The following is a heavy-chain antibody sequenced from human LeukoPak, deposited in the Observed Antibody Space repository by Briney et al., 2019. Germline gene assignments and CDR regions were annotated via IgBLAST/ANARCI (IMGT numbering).Heavy chain of an antibody. Sequence: GGSLRLSCAASGFTVSSNYMSWVRQAPGKGLEWVSVIYSGGSTYYAVSVKGRFTISRDNSKNTLYLQMNSPRAEDTAVYYCARDSPTGFDPWGQGTLVTVSS. J-gene: IGHJ5*02. CDR2: IYSGGST. CDR1: GFTVSSNY. CDR3: ARDSPTGFDP. V-gene: IGHV3-53*01.